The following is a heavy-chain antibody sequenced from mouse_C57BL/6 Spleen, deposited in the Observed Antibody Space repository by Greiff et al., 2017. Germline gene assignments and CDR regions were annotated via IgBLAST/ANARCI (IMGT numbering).Heavy chain of an antibody. CDR3: ARWLRRWYAMDY. D-gene: IGHD2-2*01. CDR2: IYPGSGST. J-gene: IGHJ4*01. V-gene: IGHV1-55*01. CDR1: GYTFTSYW. Sequence: QVHVKQPGAELVKPGASVKMSCKASGYTFTSYWITWVKQRPGQGLEWIGDIYPGSGSTNYNEKFKSKATLTVDTSSSTAYMQRSSLTSEDSAVYYCARWLRRWYAMDYWGQGTSVTVSS.